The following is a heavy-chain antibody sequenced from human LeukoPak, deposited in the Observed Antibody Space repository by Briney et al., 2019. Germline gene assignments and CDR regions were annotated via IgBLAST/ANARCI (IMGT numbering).Heavy chain of an antibody. CDR2: ISNNGGYT. V-gene: IGHV3-23*01. D-gene: IGHD2-15*01. J-gene: IGHJ4*02. CDR3: AKQLGYCSDGSCYFPY. Sequence: GGSLRLSCAASGFTFSSSAMSWVRQAPGKGLGWVSAISNNGGYTYYADSVQGRFTISRDNSKSTLFLQMNSLRAEDTAVYYCAKQLGYCSDGSCYFPYWGQGTLVTVSS. CDR1: GFTFSSSA.